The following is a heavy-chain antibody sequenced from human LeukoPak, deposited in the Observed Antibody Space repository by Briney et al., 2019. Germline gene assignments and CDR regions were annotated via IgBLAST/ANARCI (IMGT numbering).Heavy chain of an antibody. Sequence: GGSLRLSCAASGFTFSSYAMSWVRQAPGKGLEWVSAISGSGGSTYYADSVKGWFTISRDNSKNTLYLQMNSLRAEDTAVYYCAKASVPXSXXQXXXXXFDXXXXGXMVTVS. V-gene: IGHV3-23*01. CDR1: GFTFSSYA. CDR3: AKASVPXSXXQXXXXXFDX. J-gene: IGHJ3*02. CDR2: ISGSGGST.